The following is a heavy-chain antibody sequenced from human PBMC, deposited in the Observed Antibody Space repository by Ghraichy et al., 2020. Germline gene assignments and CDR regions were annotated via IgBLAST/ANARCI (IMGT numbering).Heavy chain of an antibody. CDR1: RFTVSTNS. Sequence: GGSLRLSCAASRFTVSTNSMSWVHQAPGKGLEWVSVIYSAGYAYYADSVKGRFTISRDNSTNTLYLHMNSLRAEDTAVYYCAGDPPGGSGSYYFNYWGQGTLVTVSS. CDR2: IYSAGYA. V-gene: IGHV3-53*01. D-gene: IGHD6-19*01. CDR3: AGDPPGGSGSYYFNY. J-gene: IGHJ4*02.